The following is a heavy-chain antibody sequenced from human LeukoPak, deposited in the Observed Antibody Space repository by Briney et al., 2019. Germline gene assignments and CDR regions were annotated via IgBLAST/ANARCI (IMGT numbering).Heavy chain of an antibody. J-gene: IGHJ6*03. V-gene: IGHV3-30*02. CDR2: IRYDGSNK. CDR1: GFTFSSYG. D-gene: IGHD5-12*01. Sequence: GGSLRLSCAASGFTFSSYGMHWVRQAPGKGLEWVAFIRYDGSNKYYADSVKGRFTISRDNSKNTLYLQMNSLRTEDTAVYYCARGSRAIVATKFARGRYMDVWGKGTTVTVSS. CDR3: ARGSRAIVATKFARGRYMDV.